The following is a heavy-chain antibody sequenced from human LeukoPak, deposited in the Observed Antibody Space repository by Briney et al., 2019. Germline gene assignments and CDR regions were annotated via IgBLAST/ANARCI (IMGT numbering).Heavy chain of an antibody. D-gene: IGHD6-19*01. CDR3: ARGEPAFSSGWYTYYFDY. CDR1: GGSISSYY. J-gene: IGHJ4*02. V-gene: IGHV4-59*01. CDR2: IYYSGTT. Sequence: SSETLSLTCTVSGGSISSYYWSWIRQTPGKGLEWIGYIYYSGTTNYNPSLRSRVAISLDTSKNQFSLKLSSVTAADTAVYYCARGEPAFSSGWYTYYFDYWGQGTLVTVSS.